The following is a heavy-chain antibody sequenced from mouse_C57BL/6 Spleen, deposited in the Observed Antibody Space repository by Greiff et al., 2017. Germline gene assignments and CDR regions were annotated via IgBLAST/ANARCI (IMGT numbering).Heavy chain of an antibody. CDR2: IYPGDGDT. CDR1: GYAFRSSW. V-gene: IGHV1-82*01. J-gene: IGHJ3*01. CDR3: ARSNWDEGAY. Sequence: QVQLQQSGPELVKPGASVKISCKASGYAFRSSWMNWVKQRPGKGLEWIGRIYPGDGDTNYNGKFKGKATLTADKSSSTAYMQLSSLTSEDSAVYFCARSNWDEGAYWGQGTLVTVAA. D-gene: IGHD4-1*01.